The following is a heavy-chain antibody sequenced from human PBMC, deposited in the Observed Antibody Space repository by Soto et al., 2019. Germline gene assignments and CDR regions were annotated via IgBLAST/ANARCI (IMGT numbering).Heavy chain of an antibody. CDR1: GFTFSSYG. Sequence: QVQLVESGGGVVQPGRSLRLSCAASGFTFSSYGMHWVRQAPGKGLEWVAVISYDGSNKYYADSVKGRFTISRDNSKNTLYLQMNSLRAEDTAVYYCNPPDLDYWGQGTLVTVSS. CDR2: ISYDGSNK. CDR3: NPPDLDY. V-gene: IGHV3-30*03. J-gene: IGHJ4*02.